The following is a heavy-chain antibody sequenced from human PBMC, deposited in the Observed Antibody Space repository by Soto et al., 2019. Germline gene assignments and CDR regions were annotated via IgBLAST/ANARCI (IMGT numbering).Heavy chain of an antibody. Sequence: GASVKVSCKASGYTFTGYYMHWVRQAPGQGLEWMGWINPNSGGTNYAQKFQGRVTMTRDTSISTAYMELSRLRSDDTAVYYCARGYCTNGVCRSGGPYYYYGMDVWGQGTTVTVSS. V-gene: IGHV1-2*02. CDR1: GYTFTGYY. D-gene: IGHD2-8*01. J-gene: IGHJ6*02. CDR2: INPNSGGT. CDR3: ARGYCTNGVCRSGGPYYYYGMDV.